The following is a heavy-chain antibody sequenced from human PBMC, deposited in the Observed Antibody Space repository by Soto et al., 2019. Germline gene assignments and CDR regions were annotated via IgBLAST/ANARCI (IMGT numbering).Heavy chain of an antibody. V-gene: IGHV1-18*01. J-gene: IGHJ6*03. Sequence: VKVSCKASGYTFTSYGISWVRQAPGQGLEWMGWISAYNDNTNYAQKLQGRVTMTTDTSTSTAYMELRSLRSDDTAVYYCARVFDEADRYMDVWGKGTTVTVSS. CDR3: ARVFDEADRYMDV. CDR1: GYTFTSYG. CDR2: ISAYNDNT. D-gene: IGHD6-6*01.